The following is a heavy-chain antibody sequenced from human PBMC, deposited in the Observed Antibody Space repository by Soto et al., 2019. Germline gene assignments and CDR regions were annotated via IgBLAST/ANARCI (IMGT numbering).Heavy chain of an antibody. CDR1: GGTFGNSA. V-gene: IGHV1-69*12. Sequence: QVQLVQSGAEVKKPGSSVNVSCKTSGGTFGNSAVTWVRQAPGQGLEWLGGIVPMFGTANYAQKFQGRVKITADESTITAYMELSSLNPDDTAVYYCARDGDPQSAFWSGPLGGGRFDPWGQGTLVTVSS. D-gene: IGHD3-3*01. CDR2: IVPMFGTA. CDR3: ARDGDPQSAFWSGPLGGGRFDP. J-gene: IGHJ5*02.